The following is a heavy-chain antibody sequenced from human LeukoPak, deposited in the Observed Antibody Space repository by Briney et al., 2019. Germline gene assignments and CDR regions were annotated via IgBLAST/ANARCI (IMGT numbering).Heavy chain of an antibody. Sequence: GGSLRLSCAASGFTFSSYAMSWVRQAPGKGLEWVSGISGSGGSTYYADSVRGRFTISRDNSKNTLYLQMNSLRAEDTAVYYCATSGESNYYYYGMDVWGQGTTVTVSS. V-gene: IGHV3-23*01. CDR2: ISGSGGST. D-gene: IGHD3-16*01. J-gene: IGHJ6*02. CDR3: ATSGESNYYYYGMDV. CDR1: GFTFSSYA.